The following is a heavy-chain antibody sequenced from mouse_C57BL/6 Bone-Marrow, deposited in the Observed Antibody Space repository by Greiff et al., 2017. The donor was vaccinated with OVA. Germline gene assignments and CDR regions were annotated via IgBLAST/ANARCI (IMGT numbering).Heavy chain of an antibody. J-gene: IGHJ2*01. V-gene: IGHV1-69*01. Sequence: VQLQQSGAELVMPGASVKLSCKASGYTFTSYWMHWVKQRPGQGLEWIGEIDPSDSYTNYNQKFKGKSTLTVDKSSSTAYMQLSSLTSEDSAVYYCARLRRPFFDYWGQGTTLTVSS. CDR2: IDPSDSYT. CDR3: ARLRRPFFDY. CDR1: GYTFTSYW.